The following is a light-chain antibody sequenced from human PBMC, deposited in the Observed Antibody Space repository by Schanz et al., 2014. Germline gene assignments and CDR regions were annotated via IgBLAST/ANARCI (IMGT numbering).Light chain of an antibody. V-gene: IGKV3D-20*01. J-gene: IGKJ4*01. Sequence: EIVLTQSPATLSLSPGERATLSCGASQSVSNNFLAWYQQKPGLAPRLLIYDASRRATGIPDRFSGSGSGADFTLIITRLEPEYFAVYYCQHYDGPPLTFGGGTKVEIK. CDR2: DAS. CDR3: QHYDGPPLT. CDR1: QSVSNNF.